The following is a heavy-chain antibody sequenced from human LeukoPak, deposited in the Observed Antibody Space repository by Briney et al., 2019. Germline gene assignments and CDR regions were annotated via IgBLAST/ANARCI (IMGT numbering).Heavy chain of an antibody. Sequence: SETLSLTCTVSGGSISNYYWSWIRQPPGKGLEWIAYFYSSGNTNYNPSLRRRVSISVDTSKNLFSLKLSSVTAADTAVYYCASRRYGSGWYWGQGTLVTVSS. V-gene: IGHV4-59*08. J-gene: IGHJ4*02. CDR1: GGSISNYY. CDR2: FYSSGNT. CDR3: ASRRYGSGWY. D-gene: IGHD2-15*01.